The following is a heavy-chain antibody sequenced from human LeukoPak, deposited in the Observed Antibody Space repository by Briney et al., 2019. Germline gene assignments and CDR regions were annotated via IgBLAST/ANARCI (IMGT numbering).Heavy chain of an antibody. V-gene: IGHV4-39*07. CDR1: GGSISSSSYY. CDR3: ARGRGYCGGDCSPDPRGVGFYYYYMDV. D-gene: IGHD2-21*02. Sequence: SETPSLTCTVSGGSISSSSYYRGWIRQPPGKGLEWIGSIYYSGSTYYNPSLKSRVTISVDTSKNQFSLKLSSVTAADTAVYYCARGRGYCGGDCSPDPRGVGFYYYYMDVWGKGTTVTISS. CDR2: IYYSGST. J-gene: IGHJ6*03.